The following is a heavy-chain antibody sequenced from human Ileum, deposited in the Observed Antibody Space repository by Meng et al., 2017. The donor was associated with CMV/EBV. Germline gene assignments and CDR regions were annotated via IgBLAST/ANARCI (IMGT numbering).Heavy chain of an antibody. Sequence: KGSCKASGYTLTDKSMHWVRQAPGQGLKWVGWINTNSGDTIYAQRFQDRVTMTRDTSISTFYMELSRLTSDDTAVYYCARNWNSVDFWGQGTLVTVSS. CDR2: INTNSGDT. V-gene: IGHV1-2*02. J-gene: IGHJ4*02. CDR1: GYTLTDKS. CDR3: ARNWNSVDF. D-gene: IGHD1-7*01.